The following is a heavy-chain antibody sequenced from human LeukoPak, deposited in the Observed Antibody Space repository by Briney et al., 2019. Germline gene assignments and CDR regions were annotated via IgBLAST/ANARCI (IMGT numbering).Heavy chain of an antibody. Sequence: PGGSLRLSCAASGFTFSYYGMHWVRQVPGKGLEWGAVIWHDGSNKYYADSVKGRFTISRDNSKNMLYLQMSSLRAEDTAVYYCARDASGVAAAGTLGWFDPWGQGTLVTVSS. CDR2: IWHDGSNK. CDR3: ARDASGVAAAGTLGWFDP. CDR1: GFTFSYYG. V-gene: IGHV3-33*01. D-gene: IGHD6-13*01. J-gene: IGHJ5*02.